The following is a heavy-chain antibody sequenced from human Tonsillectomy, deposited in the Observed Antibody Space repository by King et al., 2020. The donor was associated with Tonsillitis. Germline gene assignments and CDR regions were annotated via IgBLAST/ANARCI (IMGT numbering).Heavy chain of an antibody. J-gene: IGHJ4*02. CDR3: AKDRTLYGYSIDY. CDR2: ISGSGETT. V-gene: IGHV3-23*04. Sequence: VQLVESGGGLVQPGGSPRLSCAASGFTFSNYAMCWVRQAPGKGLEWVSAISGSGETTYYADSVKGRFSISRDNSKNTLYLQMHSLRADDTAVYYCAKDRTLYGYSIDYWGQGTLVTVSS. CDR1: GFTFSNYA. D-gene: IGHD5-18*01.